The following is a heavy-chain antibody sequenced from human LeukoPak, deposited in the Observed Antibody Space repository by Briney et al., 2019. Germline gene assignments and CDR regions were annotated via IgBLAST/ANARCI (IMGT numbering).Heavy chain of an antibody. CDR2: ISWNSGSI. V-gene: IGHV3-9*03. Sequence: GRSLRLSCAASGFTFDDYAMHWVRQAPGKGLEWVSGISWNSGSIGYADSVKGRFTISRDNAKNSLYLQMNSLRAEDMALYHCAKGTTYYYDSSGLWGPLDYWGQGTLVTVSS. CDR3: AKGTTYYYDSSGLWGPLDY. D-gene: IGHD3-22*01. J-gene: IGHJ4*02. CDR1: GFTFDDYA.